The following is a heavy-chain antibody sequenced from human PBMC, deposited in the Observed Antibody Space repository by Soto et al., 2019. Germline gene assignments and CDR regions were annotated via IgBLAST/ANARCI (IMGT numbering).Heavy chain of an antibody. J-gene: IGHJ5*02. CDR1: GGSISSYY. Sequence: SETLSLTCTVSGGSISSYYWIWFRQPPGKGLEWIGYIYYSGSTNYNPSLKSRVTISVDTSKNQFSLKLSSVTAADTAVYYCGIVYSSGCHRWFDPWGQGTLVTVSS. CDR2: IYYSGST. CDR3: GIVYSSGCHRWFDP. V-gene: IGHV4-59*01. D-gene: IGHD6-19*01.